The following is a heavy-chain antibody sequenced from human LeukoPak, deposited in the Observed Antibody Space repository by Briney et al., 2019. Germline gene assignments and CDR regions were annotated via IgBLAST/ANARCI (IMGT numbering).Heavy chain of an antibody. V-gene: IGHV4-59*01. CDR3: ARGRSNYYGMDV. Sequence: SETLSLTCSVSDGSINSYYWNWIRRPPGKGLEWIGYIYYNGNTNYSPSLKSRVTMSVDTSKNLLSLKVSSVTAADTAVYYCARGRSNYYGMDVWGQGTTVTVSS. J-gene: IGHJ6*02. CDR1: DGSINSYY. D-gene: IGHD1-26*01. CDR2: IYYNGNT.